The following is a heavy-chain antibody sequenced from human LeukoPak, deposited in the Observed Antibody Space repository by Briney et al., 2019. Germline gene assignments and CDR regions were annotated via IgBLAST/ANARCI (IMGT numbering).Heavy chain of an antibody. V-gene: IGHV3-11*04. CDR2: ISSSGRTI. CDR3: ARDRNSNYEERWFDP. D-gene: IGHD4-11*01. Sequence: GGSLRLSCAASGFTVSSNYMSWIRQAPGKGLEWVSYISSSGRTIHYADSVKGRFTISRDNAKNSLYLQMNSLRAEDTAVYYCARDRNSNYEERWFDPWGQGTLVTVSS. CDR1: GFTVSSNY. J-gene: IGHJ5*02.